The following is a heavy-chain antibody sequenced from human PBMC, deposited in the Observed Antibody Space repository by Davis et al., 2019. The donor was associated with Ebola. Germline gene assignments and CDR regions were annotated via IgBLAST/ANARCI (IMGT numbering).Heavy chain of an antibody. J-gene: IGHJ6*02. V-gene: IGHV3-11*06. CDR3: ARDRGNWNYYYSGMDV. D-gene: IGHD1-20*01. Sequence: FTFSRDNAKNSLYLQMNSLRAEDTAVYYCARDRGNWNYYYSGMDVWGQGTTVTVSS.